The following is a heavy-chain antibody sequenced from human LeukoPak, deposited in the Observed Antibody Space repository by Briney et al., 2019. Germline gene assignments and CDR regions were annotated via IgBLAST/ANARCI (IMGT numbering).Heavy chain of an antibody. CDR1: SDSISTYY. J-gene: IGHJ4*02. V-gene: IGHV4-59*01. CDR2: VYYSGTT. D-gene: IGHD5-18*01. CDR3: SASKQLWLRGLFDY. Sequence: SETLSLTCSVSSDSISTYYWSWIRQPPGKALEWIGYVYYSGTTDYNPSLKSRVTISVDTSKIQFSLNLNSVTAADTAVYYCSASKQLWLRGLFDYWGQGTLVTVSS.